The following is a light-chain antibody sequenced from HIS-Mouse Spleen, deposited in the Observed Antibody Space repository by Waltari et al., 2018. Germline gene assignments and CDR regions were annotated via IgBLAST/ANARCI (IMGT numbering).Light chain of an antibody. Sequence: DIQMTPSPSSLSASVGDRAPIPCRASQGISNYLAWYQQKPGKVPKLLIYAASTLQSGVPSRFSGSGSGTDFTLTISSLQPEDVATYYCQKYNSAPRLTFGGGTKVEIK. CDR1: QGISNY. CDR3: QKYNSAPRLT. V-gene: IGKV1-27*01. J-gene: IGKJ4*01. CDR2: AAS.